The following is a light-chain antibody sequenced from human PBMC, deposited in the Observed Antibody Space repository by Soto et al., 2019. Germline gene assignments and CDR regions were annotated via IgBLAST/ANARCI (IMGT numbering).Light chain of an antibody. CDR2: LGS. J-gene: IGKJ5*01. CDR3: MQALRTPQT. V-gene: IGKV2-28*01. CDR1: QDLLHSNGYNF. Sequence: DSVMTQSPLSLPVTPGEPASISCRSSQDLLHSNGYNFLDWYLQKPGQSPQLLIYLGSYRASGVPDRFSGSGSGTDFTLKISRVEAEDVGIYYCMQALRTPQTFGQGTLLEI.